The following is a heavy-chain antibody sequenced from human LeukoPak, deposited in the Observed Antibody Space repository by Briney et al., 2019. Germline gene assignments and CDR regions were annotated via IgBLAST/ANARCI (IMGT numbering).Heavy chain of an antibody. CDR1: GFTFTTYA. J-gene: IGHJ1*01. Sequence: GGSLRLSCAASGFTFTTYAMTWVRQTPGKGLEWVSAIRGSGASTYYADSVKGRFTISRDSSKNTVYLQMNSLRAEDTAVYYCAKDCGGDCFSRKYFQHWGQGTLVTVSS. CDR3: AKDCGGDCFSRKYFQH. D-gene: IGHD2-21*01. V-gene: IGHV3-23*01. CDR2: IRGSGAST.